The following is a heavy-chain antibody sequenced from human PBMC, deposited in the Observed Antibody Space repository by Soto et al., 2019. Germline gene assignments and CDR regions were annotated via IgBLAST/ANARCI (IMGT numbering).Heavy chain of an antibody. CDR1: GFSLSTVGVG. J-gene: IGHJ4*02. CDR3: GHRSDSYDCWGNDY. D-gene: IGHD3-3*01. CDR2: MYWNGDK. V-gene: IGHV2-5*01. Sequence: QITLKESGPALVSPTQTLTLTCTFSGFSLSTVGVGVVWIRQPPGRAPEWLALMYWNGDKRYSPSLRNRLIITTGTSNDQVVLTMTVMDPVDTATYYCGHRSDSYDCWGNDYWGQGTLVTVSS.